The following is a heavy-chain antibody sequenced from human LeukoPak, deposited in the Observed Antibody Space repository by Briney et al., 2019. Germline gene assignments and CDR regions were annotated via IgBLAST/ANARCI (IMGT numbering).Heavy chain of an antibody. J-gene: IGHJ6*02. D-gene: IGHD5/OR15-5a*01. CDR2: ISYDGGSK. CDR1: GFTFSTYA. Sequence: PGGSLRLSCAVSGFTFSTYAIHWVRQAPGKGLEWVAVISYDGGSKYYADSVRGRFTISRDNSNNTLYLQMNSLRLDDTAVYYCARDQQWVVSQKYYYAMDVWGQGTTVIVSS. V-gene: IGHV3-30-3*01. CDR3: ARDQQWVVSQKYYYAMDV.